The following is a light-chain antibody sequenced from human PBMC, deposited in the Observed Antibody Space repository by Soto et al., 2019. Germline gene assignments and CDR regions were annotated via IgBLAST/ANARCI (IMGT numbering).Light chain of an antibody. Sequence: ETVLTPVTAAPFFLSGGRTPPPCRASQSVSSYLAWYQQKPGQAPRLLIYDASNRATGIPARFSGSGSGTDFTLTISSLEPEDFAVYYCQQRSNWPFTFGQGTRLEIK. CDR2: DAS. J-gene: IGKJ5*01. CDR1: QSVSSY. CDR3: QQRSNWPFT. V-gene: IGKV3-11*01.